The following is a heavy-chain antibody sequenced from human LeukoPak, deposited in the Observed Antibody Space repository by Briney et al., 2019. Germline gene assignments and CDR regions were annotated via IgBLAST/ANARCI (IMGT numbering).Heavy chain of an antibody. V-gene: IGHV3-66*01. Sequence: PGGSLRLSCAASGFSISHYYMTWVRQTPGKGLDWVSVIYTGGGTNYGDSVKGRFTISRDNSKNTLYLQMNSLRADDTAIHYCARGQAYCGADCYSDWGQGTLVTVSS. J-gene: IGHJ4*02. CDR2: IYTGGGT. CDR1: GFSISHYY. D-gene: IGHD2-21*02. CDR3: ARGQAYCGADCYSD.